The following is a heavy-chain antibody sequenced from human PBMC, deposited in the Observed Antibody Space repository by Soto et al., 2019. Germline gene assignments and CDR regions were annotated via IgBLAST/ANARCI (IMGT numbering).Heavy chain of an antibody. Sequence: SETLSLTCTVSGGSISSSSYYWGWIRQPPGKGLEWIGSIYYSGSTYYNPSLKSRVTISVDTSKNQFSLKLSSVTAADTAVYYCARAPYYYGSGSYYIDYWGQGTLVTVSS. CDR1: GGSISSSSYY. D-gene: IGHD3-10*01. V-gene: IGHV4-39*07. J-gene: IGHJ4*02. CDR3: ARAPYYYGSGSYYIDY. CDR2: IYYSGST.